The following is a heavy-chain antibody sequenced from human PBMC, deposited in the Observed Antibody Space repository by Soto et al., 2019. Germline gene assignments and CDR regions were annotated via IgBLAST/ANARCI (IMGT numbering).Heavy chain of an antibody. J-gene: IGHJ4*02. CDR3: ARGAVWELRGAFDY. CDR1: GGSISSSSYY. CDR2: INHSGST. Sequence: PSETLSLTCTVSGGSISSSSYYCGGIRQPPGKGLELIGEINHSGSTNYNPSLKSRVTISVDTSKNQFSLKLSSVTAADTAVYYCARGAVWELRGAFDYWGQGTLVTVSS. V-gene: IGHV4-39*07. D-gene: IGHD1-26*01.